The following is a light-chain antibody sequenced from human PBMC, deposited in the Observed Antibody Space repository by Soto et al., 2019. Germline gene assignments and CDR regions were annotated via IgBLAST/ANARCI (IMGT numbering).Light chain of an antibody. CDR3: CSYAGSSTYV. V-gene: IGLV2-23*01. J-gene: IGLJ1*01. Sequence: ALTQPASGSGSPGQSITISCTGTSSDVGSYNLVSWYQQHPGKAPKLMIYEGSKRPSGVSNRFSGSKSGNTASLTISGLQAEDEADYYCCSYAGSSTYVFGTGTKVTVL. CDR2: EGS. CDR1: SSDVGSYNL.